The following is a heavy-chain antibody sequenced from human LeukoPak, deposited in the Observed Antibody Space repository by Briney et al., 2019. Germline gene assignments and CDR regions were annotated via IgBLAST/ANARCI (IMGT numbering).Heavy chain of an antibody. CDR1: GFTFSDYY. D-gene: IGHD3-3*01. V-gene: IGHV3-11*04. Sequence: PGGSLRLSCVASGFTFSDYYMSWIRQAPGKGLEWVSYISSSGSTIHYAASVKGRFTISRDNAKNSLYLQMNSLRAEDTAVYYCAGTIFGNYYYYMDVWGKGTTVTVSS. CDR3: AGTIFGNYYYYMDV. CDR2: ISSSGSTI. J-gene: IGHJ6*03.